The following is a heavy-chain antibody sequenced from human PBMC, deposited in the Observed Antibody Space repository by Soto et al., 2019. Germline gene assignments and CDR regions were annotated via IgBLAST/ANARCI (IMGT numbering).Heavy chain of an antibody. J-gene: IGHJ6*02. CDR1: GFTFGDYA. D-gene: IGHD3-10*01. CDR2: IRSKAYGGTT. V-gene: IGHV3-49*03. Sequence: PGGSLRLSCTASGFTFGDYAMSWFRQAPGKGLEWVGFIRSKAYGGTTEYAASVKGRFTISRDDSKSIAYLQMNSLKTEDTAVYYCTRGYYYGSGSYYYYYYGMDVWGQGTTVTVSS. CDR3: TRGYYYGSGSYYYYYYGMDV.